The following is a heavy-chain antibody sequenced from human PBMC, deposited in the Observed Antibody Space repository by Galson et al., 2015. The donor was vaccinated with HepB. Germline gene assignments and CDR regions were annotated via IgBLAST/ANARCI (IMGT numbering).Heavy chain of an antibody. Sequence: SVKVSCKASGYSFRHHGISWVRQAPGQGLEWLGWIGSDNGETKYTEKFQGRVTMTTDISMSTSYMELRNLRSDDTAVYYCARAVLGSLYGDFDYWGQGALITVSS. V-gene: IGHV1-18*04. CDR3: ARAVLGSLYGDFDY. CDR1: GYSFRHHG. D-gene: IGHD2-15*01. CDR2: IGSDNGET. J-gene: IGHJ4*01.